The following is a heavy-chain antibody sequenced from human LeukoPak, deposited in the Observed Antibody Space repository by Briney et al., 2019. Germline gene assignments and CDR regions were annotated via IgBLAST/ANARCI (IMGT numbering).Heavy chain of an antibody. V-gene: IGHV3-23*01. CDR1: GFTFSSYA. CDR2: ITGSGGNT. D-gene: IGHD1-14*01. Sequence: PGGSLRLSCAASGFTFSSYAMSWVRQAPGKGLEWVLAITGSGGNTYYADSVKGRFTISRDNSKNTLYLQMNSLRAEDTALYCCAKDRTGSPYYFDYWGQGTLVTVSS. J-gene: IGHJ4*02. CDR3: AKDRTGSPYYFDY.